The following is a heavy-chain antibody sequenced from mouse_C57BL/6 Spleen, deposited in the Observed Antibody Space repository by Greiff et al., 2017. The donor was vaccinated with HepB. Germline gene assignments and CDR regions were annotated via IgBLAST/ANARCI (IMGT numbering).Heavy chain of an antibody. V-gene: IGHV1-61*01. CDR3: ARHGSSCLYAMDY. D-gene: IGHD1-1*01. CDR1: GYTFTSYW. CDR2: IYPSDSET. J-gene: IGHJ4*01. Sequence: VQLQQPGAELVRPGSSVKLSCKASGYTFTSYWMDWVKQRPGQGLEWIGNIYPSDSETHYNQRFKDKATLTVDKSSSTAYMQLSSLTSEDSAVYYCARHGSSCLYAMDYWGQGTSVTVSS.